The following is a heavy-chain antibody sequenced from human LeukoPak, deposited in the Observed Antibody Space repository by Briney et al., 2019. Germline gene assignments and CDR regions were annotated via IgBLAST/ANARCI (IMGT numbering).Heavy chain of an antibody. V-gene: IGHV4-39*07. CDR2: INHSGST. D-gene: IGHD6-13*01. J-gene: IGHJ6*02. CDR3: ARSRGAASGYYGMDV. CDR1: GGSTSSSGYY. Sequence: PSQTLSLTCTVSGGSTSSSGYYWSWIRQPPGKGLEWIGEINHSGSTNYNPSLKSRVTISVDTSKNQFSLKLSSVTAADTAVYYCARSRGAASGYYGMDVWGQGTTVTVSS.